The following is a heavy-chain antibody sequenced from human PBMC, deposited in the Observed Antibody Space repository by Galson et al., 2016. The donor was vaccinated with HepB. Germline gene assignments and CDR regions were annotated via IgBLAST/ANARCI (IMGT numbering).Heavy chain of an antibody. D-gene: IGHD6-19*01. Sequence: SLRLSCAASGFTFNKYGMHWVRQAPDKGLEWVAVISYDGRNEYYGDSVKGRFTISRDNSKNSVYLQINSLRAEDTAVYYCAKGWVKWLVQDHFDHWGQGTLVTVSP. CDR1: GFTFNKYG. J-gene: IGHJ4*02. V-gene: IGHV3-30*18. CDR3: AKGWVKWLVQDHFDH. CDR2: ISYDGRNE.